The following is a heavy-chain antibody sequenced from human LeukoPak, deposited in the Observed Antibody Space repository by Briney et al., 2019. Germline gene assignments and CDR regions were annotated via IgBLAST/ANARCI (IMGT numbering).Heavy chain of an antibody. Sequence: SETLSPTCTVSGGSISSYYWSWIRQPPGKGLEWIGYIYYSGSTNYNPSLKSRVTISVDTSKNQFSLKLSSVTAADTAVYYCARAYGSGSSPLSYYYMDVWGKGTTVTISS. CDR1: GGSISSYY. V-gene: IGHV4-59*01. D-gene: IGHD3-10*01. CDR3: ARAYGSGSSPLSYYYMDV. J-gene: IGHJ6*03. CDR2: IYYSGST.